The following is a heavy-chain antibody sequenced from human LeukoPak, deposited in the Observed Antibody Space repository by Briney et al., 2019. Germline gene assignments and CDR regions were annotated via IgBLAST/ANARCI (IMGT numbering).Heavy chain of an antibody. CDR2: ISAYNGNT. J-gene: IGHJ6*02. V-gene: IGHV1-18*01. CDR1: GYXFTSYG. Sequence: ASVKVSCKASGYXFTSYGMSWVRQAPGQGLEWMGWISAYNGNTNYAQKLQGRVTMTTDTSTSTAYMELRSLRSDDTAVYYCARYCSGGSCYSGDYYYGMDVWGQGTTVTVSS. D-gene: IGHD2-15*01. CDR3: ARYCSGGSCYSGDYYYGMDV.